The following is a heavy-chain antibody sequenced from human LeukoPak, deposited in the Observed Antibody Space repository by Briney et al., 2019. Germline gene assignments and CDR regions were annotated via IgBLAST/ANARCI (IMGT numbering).Heavy chain of an antibody. J-gene: IGHJ6*02. CDR1: GGSFSGYY. CDR2: INHSGST. D-gene: IGHD4-11*01. CDR3: ARVTRRYSNYYYYYGMDV. V-gene: IGHV4-34*01. Sequence: PSETLSLTCAAYGGSFSGYYWSWIRQPPGKGLEWIGEINHSGSTNYNPSLKSRVTISVDTSKNQFSLKLSSVTAADTAVYYCARVTRRYSNYYYYYGMDVWGQGTTVTVSS.